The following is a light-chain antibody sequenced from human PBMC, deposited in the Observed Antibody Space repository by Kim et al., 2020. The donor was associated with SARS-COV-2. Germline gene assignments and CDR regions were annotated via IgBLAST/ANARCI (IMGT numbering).Light chain of an antibody. J-gene: IGKJ2*01. Sequence: DIQMTQSPSSLSASVGDRVTITCRPSQSVADYLHWYQHKPGKAPKPLIYATSDLQTGVPSRFSGRGSGTDFTLTLSSLEPEDFATYYCQLSKSTPYSFGEETKREIK. CDR3: QLSKSTPYS. CDR2: ATS. V-gene: IGKV1-39*01. CDR1: QSVADY.